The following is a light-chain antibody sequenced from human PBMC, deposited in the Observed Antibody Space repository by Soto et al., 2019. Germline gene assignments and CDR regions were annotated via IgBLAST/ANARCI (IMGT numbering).Light chain of an antibody. CDR1: QSVTNNY. CDR2: GAS. J-gene: IGKJ1*01. V-gene: IGKV3-20*01. Sequence: PGGRATLSCRASQSVTNNYLAWYQQRPGLAPRLLIYGASTRTAGIPDRFTGSGSGTDFTLTISRLEPEDFAVYYCQQYGTSRTFGQGTKVDI. CDR3: QQYGTSRT.